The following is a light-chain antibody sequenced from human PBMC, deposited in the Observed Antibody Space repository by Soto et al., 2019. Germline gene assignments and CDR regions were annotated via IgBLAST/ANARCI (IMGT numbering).Light chain of an antibody. CDR2: DVT. Sequence: QSALTQPPSASGSPGQSVTISCTGTSSDVGGYTYVSWYQHHPGKAPKLLIHDVTERPSGVPDRFSGSRSDSTASLTVSGLQAEDEADYYCSSYAGNDIVLFGGGTKLTVL. CDR1: SSDVGGYTY. V-gene: IGLV2-8*01. J-gene: IGLJ2*01. CDR3: SSYAGNDIVL.